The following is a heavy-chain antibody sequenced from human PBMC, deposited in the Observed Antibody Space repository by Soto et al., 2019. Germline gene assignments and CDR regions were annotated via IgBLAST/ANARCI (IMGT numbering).Heavy chain of an antibody. CDR2: ISYDGSNK. J-gene: IGHJ6*02. V-gene: IGHV3-30-3*01. CDR3: ARDAPRGSTIFAVVPYYYGMDV. Sequence: QVQLVESGGGVVQPGRSLRPSCAASGFTFSSYAMHWVRQAPGKGLEWVAVISYDGSNKYYADSVKGRFTISRDNSKNTLYLQMNSLRAEDTAVYYCARDAPRGSTIFAVVPYYYGMDVWGQGTTVTVSS. CDR1: GFTFSSYA. D-gene: IGHD3-3*01.